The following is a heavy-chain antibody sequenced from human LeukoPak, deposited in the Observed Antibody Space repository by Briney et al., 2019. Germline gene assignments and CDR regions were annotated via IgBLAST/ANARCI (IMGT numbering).Heavy chain of an antibody. V-gene: IGHV3-21*06. CDR1: GFTFSTYS. Sequence: GGSLRLSCAASGFTFSTYSMNWVRQAPGKGLEWVSSISSSSGYIYYADSVKGRFTISRGNAKNSLYLQMNSLRAEDTAVYYCSRDSPGVAGHYFHYWGQGTLVTVSS. J-gene: IGHJ4*02. CDR2: ISSSSGYI. D-gene: IGHD3-3*01. CDR3: SRDSPGVAGHYFHY.